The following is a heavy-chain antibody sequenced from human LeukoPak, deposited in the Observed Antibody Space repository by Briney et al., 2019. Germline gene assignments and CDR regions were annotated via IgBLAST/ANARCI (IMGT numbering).Heavy chain of an antibody. J-gene: IGHJ1*01. V-gene: IGHV3-30*02. Sequence: GVSLRLSCAASGFTFSSYGMHWVRQAPGKGLEWVAFIRYDGSNKYYADSVKGRFTISRDNSKNTLYLQMNSLRAEDTAVYYCAKDISSGHKRAEYFQHWGQGTLVTVSS. CDR2: IRYDGSNK. CDR1: GFTFSSYG. D-gene: IGHD6-19*01. CDR3: AKDISSGHKRAEYFQH.